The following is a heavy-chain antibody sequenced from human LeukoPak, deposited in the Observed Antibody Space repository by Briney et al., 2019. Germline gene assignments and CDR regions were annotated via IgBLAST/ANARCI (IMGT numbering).Heavy chain of an antibody. CDR3: ARDSGGGFSYYYYYGMDV. V-gene: IGHV4-59*01. CDR1: GGSISSYY. CDR2: IYYSGST. D-gene: IGHD2-15*01. Sequence: SETLSLTCTVSGGSISSYYWSWIRQPPGKGLEWIGYIYYSGSTNYNPSLKSRVTISVDTSKNQFSLKLSSVTAADPAVYYCARDSGGGFSYYYYYGMDVWGQGTTVTVSS. J-gene: IGHJ6*02.